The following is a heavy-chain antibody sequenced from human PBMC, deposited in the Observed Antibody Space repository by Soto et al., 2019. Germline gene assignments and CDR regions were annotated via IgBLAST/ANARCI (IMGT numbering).Heavy chain of an antibody. Sequence: SETLSLTCAVYGGSFSGYYWSWIRQPPGKGLEWIGEINHSGSTNYNPSLKSRVTISVDTSKNQFSLKLSSVTAADTAVYYCARGTGVWSGYFRTPAFDYWGQGTLVTVSS. V-gene: IGHV4-34*01. CDR2: INHSGST. D-gene: IGHD3-3*01. CDR1: GGSFSGYY. J-gene: IGHJ4*02. CDR3: ARGTGVWSGYFRTPAFDY.